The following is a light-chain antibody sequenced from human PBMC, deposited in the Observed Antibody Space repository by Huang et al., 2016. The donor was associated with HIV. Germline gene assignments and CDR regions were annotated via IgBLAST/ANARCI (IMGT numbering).Light chain of an antibody. Sequence: EIVLTQSPGTLSLSPWESATLSCRASQTISSNYLAWYQQKPGQAPRLLIYGASSRATGVPERFSGSGSGTEFTLTINRLEPEDFAVYYCQQYGDSPPYTFGQGTKLEI. CDR3: QQYGDSPPYT. V-gene: IGKV3-20*01. J-gene: IGKJ2*01. CDR2: GAS. CDR1: QTISSNY.